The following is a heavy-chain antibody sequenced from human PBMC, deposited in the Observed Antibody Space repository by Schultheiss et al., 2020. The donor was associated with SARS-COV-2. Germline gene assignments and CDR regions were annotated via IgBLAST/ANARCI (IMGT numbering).Heavy chain of an antibody. J-gene: IGHJ4*02. CDR3: ASNLYSNYYFDN. CDR1: GGSISPYY. CDR2: IYYSGST. D-gene: IGHD4-11*01. V-gene: IGHV4-59*01. Sequence: GSLRLSCTVSGGSISPYYWSWIRQTPGKGLEWIGYIYYSGSTNYNPSLKSRVSISVDTTKNHFSLKLNSVTAADTAVYYCASNLYSNYYFDNWGQGTLVTVSS.